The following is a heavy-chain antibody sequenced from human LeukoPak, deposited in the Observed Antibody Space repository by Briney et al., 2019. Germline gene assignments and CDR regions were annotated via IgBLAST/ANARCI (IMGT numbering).Heavy chain of an antibody. Sequence: SETLSLTCAVYGGSFSGYYWSWIRQPPGKGLEWIGEINHSGSTNYNPSLKSRVTKSVDTSKNQFSLKLSSVTAADTAVYYCARATYDYGDFPYAFDIWGQGTMVTVSS. CDR3: ARATYDYGDFPYAFDI. CDR1: GGSFSGYY. D-gene: IGHD4-17*01. CDR2: INHSGST. J-gene: IGHJ3*02. V-gene: IGHV4-34*01.